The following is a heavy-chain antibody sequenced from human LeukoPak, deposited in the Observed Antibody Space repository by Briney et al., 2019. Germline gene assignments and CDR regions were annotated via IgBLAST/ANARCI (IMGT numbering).Heavy chain of an antibody. V-gene: IGHV3-30-3*01. CDR1: GFTFSSYA. J-gene: IGHJ3*02. CDR3: AREGPADAFDI. Sequence: PRRSLRLSCAASGFTFSSYAMHWVRQAPGKGLEWVAVISYDGSNKYYADSVKGRFTISRDNSKNTLYLQMNSLRAEDTAVYYCAREGPADAFDIWGQGTMVTVSS. CDR2: ISYDGSNK.